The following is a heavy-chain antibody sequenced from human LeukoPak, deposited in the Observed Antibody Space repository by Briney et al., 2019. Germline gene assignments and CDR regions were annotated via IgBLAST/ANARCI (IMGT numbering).Heavy chain of an antibody. Sequence: GGPLRLSCAASGFTFSSYAMHWVRQAPGKGREWVAVISYDGSNKYYADSVRGRFTISRDNSKNTLYLQMNSLRAEDTAVYYCARENRGGYQGNAFDIWGQGTMVTVSS. D-gene: IGHD5-24*01. J-gene: IGHJ3*02. V-gene: IGHV3-30*04. CDR3: ARENRGGYQGNAFDI. CDR2: ISYDGSNK. CDR1: GFTFSSYA.